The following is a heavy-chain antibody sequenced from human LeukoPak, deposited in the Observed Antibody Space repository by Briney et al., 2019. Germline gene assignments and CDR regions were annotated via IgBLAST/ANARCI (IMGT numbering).Heavy chain of an antibody. CDR1: GGSISSGGYS. Sequence: SETLSLTCAVSGGSISSGGYSWSWIRQPPGKGLEWIGYIYHSGNTYYNPSLKSRVTISVDRSKNQFSLKLSSVTAVDTAVYYCARGADTAMVGPAVFDYWGQGTLVTVSS. V-gene: IGHV4-30-2*01. CDR2: IYHSGNT. J-gene: IGHJ4*02. CDR3: ARGADTAMVGPAVFDY. D-gene: IGHD5-18*01.